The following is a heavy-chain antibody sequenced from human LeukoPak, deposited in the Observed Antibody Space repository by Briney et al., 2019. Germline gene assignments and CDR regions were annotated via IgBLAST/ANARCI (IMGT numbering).Heavy chain of an antibody. J-gene: IGHJ4*02. CDR2: TSGSGGST. Sequence: GGSLRLSCAASGFTFSSYAMSWVRQAPGKGLEWVSATSGSGGSTYYADSVKGRFTISRDNSKNTLYLQMNSLRAEDTAVYYCAPAPYYDFWSGYYLNDYWGQGTLVTVSS. CDR1: GFTFSSYA. CDR3: APAPYYDFWSGYYLNDY. V-gene: IGHV3-23*01. D-gene: IGHD3-3*01.